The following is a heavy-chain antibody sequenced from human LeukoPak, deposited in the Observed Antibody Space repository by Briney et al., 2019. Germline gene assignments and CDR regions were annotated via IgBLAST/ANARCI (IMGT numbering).Heavy chain of an antibody. CDR3: AGGLNRRARFDY. CDR1: GFPFRTYS. J-gene: IGHJ4*02. Sequence: GGSLRLSCAASGFPFRTYSITWAAQPPGRGREWVANIKQDGSEKYYVDSVKGRFTISRDNAKNSLFLQMNSLNAEDTAVYYCAGGLNRRARFDYWGQGTLVTVSS. V-gene: IGHV3-7*01. D-gene: IGHD1-26*01. CDR2: IKQDGSEK.